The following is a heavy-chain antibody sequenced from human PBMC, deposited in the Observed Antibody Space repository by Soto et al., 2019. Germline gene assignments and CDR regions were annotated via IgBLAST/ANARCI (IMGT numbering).Heavy chain of an antibody. CDR2: IIPIFGTT. J-gene: IGHJ4*02. D-gene: IGHD6-19*01. CDR1: GGTFSNYA. V-gene: IGHV1-69*13. CDR3: ARSFGWYAVDS. Sequence: SVKVSCKASGGTFSNYALSWVRQAPGQGLEWMGDIIPIFGTTNNAQKFQGRVTITADEATSTAYMELSSLRSEDTAVYYCARSFGWYAVDSWGQGILVTVSS.